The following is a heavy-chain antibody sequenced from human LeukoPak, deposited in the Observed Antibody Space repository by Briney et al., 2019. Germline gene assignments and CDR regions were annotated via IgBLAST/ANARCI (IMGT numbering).Heavy chain of an antibody. J-gene: IGHJ5*02. CDR2: INPNSGGT. V-gene: IGHV1-2*02. D-gene: IGHD6-13*01. Sequence: ASVKVSCKASGYTFTGYYMHWVRQAPGQGLEWMGWINPNSGGTSYAQKFQGRVTMTRDTSISTAYMELSRLRSDDTAVYYCARARRIAAAKAYNWFDPWGQGTLVTVSS. CDR3: ARARRIAAAKAYNWFDP. CDR1: GYTFTGYY.